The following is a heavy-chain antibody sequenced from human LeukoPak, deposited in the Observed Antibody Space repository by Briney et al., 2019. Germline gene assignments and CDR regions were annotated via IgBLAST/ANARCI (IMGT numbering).Heavy chain of an antibody. D-gene: IGHD4-17*01. J-gene: IGHJ4*02. CDR3: ARGYGDYSDY. V-gene: IGHV3-53*04. Sequence: GGSLRLSCAASGFTFSSYAMSWVRQAPGKGLEWVSVIYSGGSTYYADSVKGRLTISRHNSKNTLYLQMNSLRAEDTAVYYCARGYGDYSDYWGQGTLVTVSS. CDR2: IYSGGST. CDR1: GFTFSSYA.